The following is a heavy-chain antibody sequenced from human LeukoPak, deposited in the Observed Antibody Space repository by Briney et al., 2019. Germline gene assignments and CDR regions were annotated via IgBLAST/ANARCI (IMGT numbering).Heavy chain of an antibody. CDR3: ARAKANWIYDY. J-gene: IGHJ4*02. D-gene: IGHD1-7*01. Sequence: SETLSLTCAVYGRSFSGYYWSWIRQPPGKGLEWIGEINHSGSTNYNPSLKSRVTISVDTSKNQFSLKLSSVTAADTAVYYCARAKANWIYDYWGQGTLVTVSS. CDR1: GRSFSGYY. CDR2: INHSGST. V-gene: IGHV4-34*01.